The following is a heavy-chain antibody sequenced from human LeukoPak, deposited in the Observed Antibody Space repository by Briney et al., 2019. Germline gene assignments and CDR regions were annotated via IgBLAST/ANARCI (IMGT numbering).Heavy chain of an antibody. D-gene: IGHD4-17*01. V-gene: IGHV3-9*01. CDR2: ISWNSGSI. J-gene: IGHJ4*02. CDR1: GFTFDDYA. Sequence: PGRSLRLSCAASGFTFDDYAMHWVRQAPGKGLEWVSGISWNSGSIGYADSVKGRFTISRDNAKNSLYLQMNSLRAEDTALYYCAKDTAYGDIVYWGQGTLVTVSS. CDR3: AKDTAYGDIVY.